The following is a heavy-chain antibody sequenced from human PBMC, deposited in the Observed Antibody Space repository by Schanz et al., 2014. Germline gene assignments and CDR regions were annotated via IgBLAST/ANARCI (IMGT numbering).Heavy chain of an antibody. D-gene: IGHD3-10*01. CDR2: IYIGGNT. CDR1: GLTFTSAW. Sequence: EVQLVESGGGLVKPGGSLRLSCATSGLTFTSAWMSWVRQAPGKGLEWVSFIYIGGNTYYADSVKGRFTISRDNSKNTLYLQMNSLRPEDTAVYYCAKGRFGELSAFDIWGQGTMVTVSP. J-gene: IGHJ3*02. V-gene: IGHV3-66*01. CDR3: AKGRFGELSAFDI.